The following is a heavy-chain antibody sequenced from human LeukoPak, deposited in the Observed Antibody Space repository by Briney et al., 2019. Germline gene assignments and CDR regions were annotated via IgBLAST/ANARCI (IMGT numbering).Heavy chain of an antibody. CDR2: IYYSGGT. CDR1: GGSISSGDYY. D-gene: IGHD3-10*01. V-gene: IGHV4-30-4*01. Sequence: SQTLSLTCTVSGGSISSGDYYWSWIRQPPGKGLEWIGYIYYSGGTYYNPSLKGRVTISVDTSKNQFSLKLSSVTAADTAVYYCARESSGEYYFDYWGQGTLVTVSS. CDR3: ARESSGEYYFDY. J-gene: IGHJ4*02.